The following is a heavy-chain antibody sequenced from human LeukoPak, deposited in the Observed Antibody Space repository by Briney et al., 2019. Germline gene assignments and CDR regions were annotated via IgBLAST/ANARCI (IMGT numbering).Heavy chain of an antibody. CDR3: ARDIEMATMGAFDI. Sequence: ASVKVSCTASGGTFSSYAISWVRQAPGQGLEWMGGIIPIFGTANYAQKFQGRVTITADKSTSTAYMELSSLRSEDTAVYYCARDIEMATMGAFDIWGQGTMVTVSS. CDR2: IIPIFGTA. D-gene: IGHD5-24*01. V-gene: IGHV1-69*06. CDR1: GGTFSSYA. J-gene: IGHJ3*02.